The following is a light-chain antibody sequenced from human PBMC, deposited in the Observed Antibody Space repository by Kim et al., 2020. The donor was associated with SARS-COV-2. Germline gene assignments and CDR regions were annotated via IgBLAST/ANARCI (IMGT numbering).Light chain of an antibody. CDR3: LQHNSYPIT. CDR2: GAS. Sequence: ASVGNDVPITGRASQDIRNDLGWYQQNPGRAPRRLIYGASSLQSGVPSRFSGSGSGTEFTLTISSLQPEDFATYFCLQHNSYPITFGQGTRLEIK. V-gene: IGKV1-17*01. J-gene: IGKJ5*01. CDR1: QDIRND.